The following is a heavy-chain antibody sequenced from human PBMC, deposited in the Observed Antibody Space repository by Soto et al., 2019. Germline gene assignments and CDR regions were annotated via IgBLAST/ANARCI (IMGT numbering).Heavy chain of an antibody. CDR2: IIPIFGTA. V-gene: IGHV1-69*13. D-gene: IGHD2-2*01. CDR3: AAVGSSASGYLCFCY. J-gene: IGHJ4*02. CDR1: GGTFSSYA. Sequence: SVKVSCKASGGTFSSYAISWVRQAPGQGLEWMGGIIPIFGTANYAQKFQGRVTITADESTSTAYMELSSLRSEDTAVYYCAAVGSSASGYLCFCYSGEGTLVTVSS.